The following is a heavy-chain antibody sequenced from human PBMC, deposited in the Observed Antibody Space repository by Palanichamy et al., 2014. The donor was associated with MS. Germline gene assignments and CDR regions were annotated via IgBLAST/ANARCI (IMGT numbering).Heavy chain of an antibody. CDR1: GFTFDDYA. CDR3: AKDLDRSGYYYYFDY. CDR2: ISWNSGSI. D-gene: IGHD3-22*01. J-gene: IGHJ4*02. Sequence: EVQLVESGGGLVQPGRSLRLSCAASGFTFDDYAMHWVRQAPGKGLEWVSGISWNSGSIGYADSVKGRFTISRDNAKNSLYLQMNSLRAEDTALYYCAKDLDRSGYYYYFDYWGQGTLVTVSS. V-gene: IGHV3-9*01.